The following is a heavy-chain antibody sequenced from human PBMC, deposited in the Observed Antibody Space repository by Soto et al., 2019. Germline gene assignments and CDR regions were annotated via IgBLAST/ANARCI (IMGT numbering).Heavy chain of an antibody. CDR2: ISYDGSNK. CDR1: GFTFSSYG. CDR3: AKGPMWIAARRGNWFDP. Sequence: PGGSLRLSCAASGFTFSSYGMHWVRQAPGKGLEWVAVISYDGSNKYYADSVKGRFTISRDNSKNTLYLQMNSLRAEDTAVYYCAKGPMWIAARRGNWFDPWGQGTLVTVSS. J-gene: IGHJ5*02. D-gene: IGHD6-6*01. V-gene: IGHV3-30*18.